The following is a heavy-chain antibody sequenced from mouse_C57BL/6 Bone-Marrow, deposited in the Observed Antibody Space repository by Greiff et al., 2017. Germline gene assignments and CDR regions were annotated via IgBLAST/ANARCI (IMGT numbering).Heavy chain of an antibody. CDR3: ANPITTVGYYCDY. Sequence: VQLQESGAELARPGASVKLSCKASGYTFTSYGISWVKQRTGPGLGWIGEIYPRSGNTSYNAKLKGKATLTADKSSSTAYMELRSLTSEDSAVYFCANPITTVGYYCDYWGQGTTLTVSS. D-gene: IGHD1-1*01. CDR1: GYTFTSYG. V-gene: IGHV1-81*01. CDR2: IYPRSGNT. J-gene: IGHJ2*01.